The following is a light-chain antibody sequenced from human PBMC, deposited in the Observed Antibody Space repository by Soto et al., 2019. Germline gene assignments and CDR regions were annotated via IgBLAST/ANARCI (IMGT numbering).Light chain of an antibody. J-gene: IGKJ5*01. CDR1: QSISSY. Sequence: DIQMTQSPSSLSASVGDRVTITCRASQSISSYLNWYQQKLGKAPKLLIYDASNLETGVPSRFSGSGSGTDFTFTISSLQPEDIATYYCQQYSHLITFGQGTRLETK. CDR2: DAS. V-gene: IGKV1-33*01. CDR3: QQYSHLIT.